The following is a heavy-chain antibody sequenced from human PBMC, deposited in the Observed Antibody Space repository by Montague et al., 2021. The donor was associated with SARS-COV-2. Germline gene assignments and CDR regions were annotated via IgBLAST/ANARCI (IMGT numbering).Heavy chain of an antibody. J-gene: IGHJ4*02. CDR3: AHRGNWNQGYFY. Sequence: PALVKPRQTLTLTCTFSGFSLSTSGVGVGWIRQPPGKALEWLALIYWDDDKRYSSSLKSRLTITKDTSKNQVVLTMTNMDPVDTATYYCAHRGNWNQGYFYWGQGTLVTVSS. CDR1: GFSLSTSGVG. D-gene: IGHD1-1*01. V-gene: IGHV2-5*02. CDR2: IYWDDDK.